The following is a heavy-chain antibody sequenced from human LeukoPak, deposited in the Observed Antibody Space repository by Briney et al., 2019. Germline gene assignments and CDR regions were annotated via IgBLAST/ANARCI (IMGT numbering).Heavy chain of an antibody. D-gene: IGHD3-22*01. Sequence: GSVKVSCQASPYIFTNYGVSWVGQAPGQGLEGMGWIGIYNCHTSYAQKFQGRVTVTTDTPTSTVYMEPRSLRPDDTAVYYCARDFYESRGSWHDVFDIWGQGTMVTVSS. J-gene: IGHJ3*02. CDR3: ARDFYESRGSWHDVFDI. CDR2: IGIYNCHT. CDR1: PYIFTNYG. V-gene: IGHV1-18*01.